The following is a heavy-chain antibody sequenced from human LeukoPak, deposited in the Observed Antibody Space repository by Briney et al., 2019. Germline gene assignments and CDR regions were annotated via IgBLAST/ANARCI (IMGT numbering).Heavy chain of an antibody. J-gene: IGHJ3*02. CDR3: ARAWSPEYYYDSSGYDDAFDI. Sequence: ASVKVSCKASGCTFTGYYMHWVRQAPGQGLEWMGWINPNCGGTNYAQKFQGRVTITRDRSISTAYMELSRLRSDDTAVYSCARAWSPEYYYDSSGYDDAFDIWGQGTMVTVSS. CDR2: INPNCGGT. D-gene: IGHD3-22*01. CDR1: GCTFTGYY. V-gene: IGHV1-2*02.